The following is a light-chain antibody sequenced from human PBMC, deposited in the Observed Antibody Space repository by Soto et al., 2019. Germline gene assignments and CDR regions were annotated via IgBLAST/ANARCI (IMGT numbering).Light chain of an antibody. J-gene: IGKJ1*01. CDR2: KAS. Sequence: DIPMTQSPSTLSASVGDRVTITCRASQSISSWLAWYQQKPGKAPTLLIYKASSLESGVPSRFSGSGSGTAFSLTISRLQPDEFATEYCQQYNSYWTFGQGTKVEI. CDR1: QSISSW. CDR3: QQYNSYWT. V-gene: IGKV1-5*03.